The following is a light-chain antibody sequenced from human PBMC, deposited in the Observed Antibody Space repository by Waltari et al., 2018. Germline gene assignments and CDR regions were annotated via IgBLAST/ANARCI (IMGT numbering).Light chain of an antibody. CDR3: QQYGIYRA. J-gene: IGKJ1*01. CDR1: QSVSTW. CDR2: RAS. Sequence: DVQMTQSPSTLSASVGDRVTITCRASQSVSTWLAWYQQKPGKAPNLLIYRASTLETVVPSRFSGSGSRTEFSLTISSLQPDDFATYYCQQYGIYRAFGQGTKVDIK. V-gene: IGKV1-5*03.